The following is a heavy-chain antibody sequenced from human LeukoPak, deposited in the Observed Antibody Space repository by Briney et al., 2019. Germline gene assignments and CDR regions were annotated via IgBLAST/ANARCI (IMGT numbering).Heavy chain of an antibody. D-gene: IGHD3-22*01. CDR1: GGSISSSNW. Sequence: PSETLSLTCTVSGGSISSSNWWSWVRQPPGKGLEWIGEIYHSESTNYNPSLKSRVTISVDKSKNQFSLKLSSVTAADTAVYYCASRRRGRYYDSSGYSGVGWGQGTLVTVSS. CDR3: ASRRRGRYYDSSGYSGVG. CDR2: IYHSEST. V-gene: IGHV4-4*02. J-gene: IGHJ4*02.